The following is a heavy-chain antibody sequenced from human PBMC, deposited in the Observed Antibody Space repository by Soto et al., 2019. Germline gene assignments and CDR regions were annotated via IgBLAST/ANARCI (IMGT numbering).Heavy chain of an antibody. D-gene: IGHD6-13*01. CDR3: AKDREPFQQLASFDY. CDR2: ISSSGVNT. CDR1: GFTFSGYA. V-gene: IGHV3-23*01. Sequence: GGSLRLSCAASGFTFSGYAMSWVRQGPGKGLEWVSAISSSGVNTFYADSVKGRFTISRDNSKNTLYLQMNSLRAEDTAVYYCAKDREPFQQLASFDYWGQGTLVTVSS. J-gene: IGHJ4*02.